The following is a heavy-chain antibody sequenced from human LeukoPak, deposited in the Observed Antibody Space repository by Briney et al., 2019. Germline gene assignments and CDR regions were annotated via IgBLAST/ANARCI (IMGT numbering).Heavy chain of an antibody. J-gene: IGHJ3*02. V-gene: IGHV3-74*01. D-gene: IGHD2-21*02. CDR3: ARGGGDHAFDI. CDR2: INNDGSHT. Sequence: GGSLRLSCAAPGFTFSDYWIHWVRQAPGKGLVWVSRINNDGSHTIYADFVEGRFTVSRDNAKNTLYLQMNSLRAEDTAIYYCARGGGDHAFDIWGHGTMVTVSS. CDR1: GFTFSDYW.